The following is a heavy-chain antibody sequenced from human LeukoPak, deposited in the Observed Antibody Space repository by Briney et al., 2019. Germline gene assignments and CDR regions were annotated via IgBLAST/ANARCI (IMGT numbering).Heavy chain of an antibody. J-gene: IGHJ5*02. CDR1: GFTFSTYA. Sequence: GGSLRLSCAAPGFTFSTYAIHWVRQAPGKGLEWVAVVSHDGTNSFYADSVRGRFTISRDNSENTLYLQLNSLRPEDTAVYYCAREAYSSFWRGYSHWFDPWGLGTLVTVSS. CDR2: VSHDGTNS. D-gene: IGHD3-3*01. CDR3: AREAYSSFWRGYSHWFDP. V-gene: IGHV3-30*04.